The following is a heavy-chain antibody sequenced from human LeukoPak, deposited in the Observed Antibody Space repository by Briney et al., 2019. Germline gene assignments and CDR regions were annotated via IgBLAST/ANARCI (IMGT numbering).Heavy chain of an antibody. Sequence: SETLSLTCTVSGGSISSGDYYWSWIRQPPGKGLEWIGYIYYSGSTYYNPSLKSRVTISVDTSKNQFSLKLSSMTAADTAVYYCARWRDDYVWGSYRYRYFDYWGQGTLVTVSS. CDR3: ARWRDDYVWGSYRYRYFDY. V-gene: IGHV4-30-4*01. CDR2: IYYSGST. D-gene: IGHD3-16*02. J-gene: IGHJ4*02. CDR1: GGSISSGDYY.